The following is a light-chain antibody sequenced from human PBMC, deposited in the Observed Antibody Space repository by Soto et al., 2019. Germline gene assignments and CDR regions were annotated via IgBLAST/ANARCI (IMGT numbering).Light chain of an antibody. CDR3: QQRSNWPPFT. CDR2: DAS. CDR1: QSVSSY. J-gene: IGKJ3*01. V-gene: IGKV3-11*01. Sequence: EIVLTQSPATLSLSPGERATLSCRASQSVSSYLAWYQQKPGQAPRLLIYDASNRATGVPARFSGSGSGTDFTLAISSLEPGVFAVYYWQQRSNWPPFTFGPGTKVDIK.